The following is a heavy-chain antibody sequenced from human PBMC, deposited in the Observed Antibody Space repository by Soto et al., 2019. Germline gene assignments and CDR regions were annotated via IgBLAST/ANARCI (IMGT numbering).Heavy chain of an antibody. CDR1: GGSISSGDYY. CDR3: ARDQGGIVGPEI. Sequence: QVQLQESGPGLVNPSQTLSLTCTVSGGSISSGDYYWSWIRQPPGKGLEWIGYSYYSGSTYYNPSLKSRVTISVDTSKNQCSLKLSSVTAADTAVYYCARDQGGIVGPEIWGQGTLVTVSS. D-gene: IGHD1-26*01. J-gene: IGHJ4*02. CDR2: SYYSGST. V-gene: IGHV4-30-4*01.